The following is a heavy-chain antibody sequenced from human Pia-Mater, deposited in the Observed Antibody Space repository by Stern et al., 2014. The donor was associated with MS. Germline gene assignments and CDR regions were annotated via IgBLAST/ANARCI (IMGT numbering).Heavy chain of an antibody. CDR3: ARGWLGPDWYFDL. J-gene: IGHJ2*01. D-gene: IGHD5-12*01. CDR1: GYTFTTYA. V-gene: IGHV7-4-1*02. CDR2: INTNTGNP. Sequence: QAQLVQSGSELKKPGASVKVSCKASGYTFTTYAINWVRQAPGQGLEWMGWINTNTGNPTYAPGFTGRFVFSLDISVSTAHLQISSLRAHDTAVYYCARGWLGPDWYFDLWGRGTLVTVSS.